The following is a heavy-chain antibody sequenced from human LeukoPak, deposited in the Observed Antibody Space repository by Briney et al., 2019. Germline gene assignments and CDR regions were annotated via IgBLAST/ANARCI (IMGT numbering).Heavy chain of an antibody. CDR2: INHSGST. V-gene: IGHV4-34*01. J-gene: IGHJ6*03. CDR3: ARPAYGSGRRYYYYYMDV. D-gene: IGHD3-10*01. CDR1: GESFSGYY. Sequence: KPSETLSLTCAVYGESFSGYYWSWIRQPPGKGLEWIGEINHSGSTNYNPSLKSRVTISVDTSKNQFSLKLSSVTAADTAVYYCARPAYGSGRRYYYYYMDVWGKGTTVTVSS.